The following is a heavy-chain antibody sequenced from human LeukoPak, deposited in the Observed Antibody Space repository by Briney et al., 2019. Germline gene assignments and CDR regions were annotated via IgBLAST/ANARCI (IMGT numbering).Heavy chain of an antibody. J-gene: IGHJ5*02. CDR1: GGSISSGSYY. CDR2: IYTSGST. CDR3: ARDLQLENWFDP. V-gene: IGHV4-61*02. Sequence: SETLFLTCTVSGGSISSGSYYWSWIRQPAGKGLEWIGRIYTSGSTNYNPSLKSRVTISVDTSKNQFSLKLSSVTAADTAVYYCARDLQLENWFDPWGQGTLVTVSS. D-gene: IGHD1-1*01.